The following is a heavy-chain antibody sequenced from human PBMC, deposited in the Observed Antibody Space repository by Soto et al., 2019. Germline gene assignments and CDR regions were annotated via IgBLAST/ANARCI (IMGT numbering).Heavy chain of an antibody. CDR3: AAIHYYDRNFDY. J-gene: IGHJ4*02. V-gene: IGHV3-23*01. D-gene: IGHD3-9*01. Sequence: EVQLLESGGGLYSLGGSLRLSCAASGFTFSSYAMSWVRQAPGKGLEWVSAISGSGGSTYYADSVKGRFTISRDNSKNTLYLQMNSLRAEDTAVYYCAAIHYYDRNFDYWGQGTLVTVSS. CDR1: GFTFSSYA. CDR2: ISGSGGST.